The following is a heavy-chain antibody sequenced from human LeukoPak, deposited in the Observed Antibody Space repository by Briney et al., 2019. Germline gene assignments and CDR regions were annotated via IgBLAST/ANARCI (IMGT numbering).Heavy chain of an antibody. CDR3: ARLRMELDY. D-gene: IGHD1-1*01. CDR2: IYYSGST. V-gene: IGHV4-39*01. CDR1: GGSISSSSYY. J-gene: IGHJ4*02. Sequence: SETLSLTCTVSGGSISSSSYYWGWIRQPPGKGLEWIGSIYYSGSTYYNPSLKSRVTISVDTSKNRFSLKLSSVTAADTAVYYCARLRMELDYWGQGTLVTVSS.